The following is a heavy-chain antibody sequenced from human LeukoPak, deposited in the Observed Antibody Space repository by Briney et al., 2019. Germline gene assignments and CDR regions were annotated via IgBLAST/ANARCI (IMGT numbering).Heavy chain of an antibody. J-gene: IGHJ4*02. D-gene: IGHD1/OR15-1a*01. Sequence: HGESLKISCKGSGYNFPNYWIGWVRQMPGKGLEWLGIIYPGDSTTRYSPSLQGQVTVSADKSINTAYLQWGSLKASDTAIYYCARRAMGTPYYEYWGQGTLVTVSS. V-gene: IGHV5-51*01. CDR2: IYPGDSTT. CDR1: GYNFPNYW. CDR3: ARRAMGTPYYEY.